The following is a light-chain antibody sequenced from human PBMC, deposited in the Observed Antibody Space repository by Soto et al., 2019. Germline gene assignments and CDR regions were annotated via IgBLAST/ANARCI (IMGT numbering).Light chain of an antibody. CDR1: TGAVTSNHH. CDR2: DTS. J-gene: IGLJ2*01. Sequence: QAVVTPEPSLTVSPGGTVTLTCGSSTGAVTSNHHPYWFQQKAGQAPRTLIYDTSNKHSWTPARFSGSLLGDKAALTLSGAQPEDEAQYYGLLSYTAARVFGGGTKLTVL. V-gene: IGLV7-46*01. CDR3: LLSYTAARV.